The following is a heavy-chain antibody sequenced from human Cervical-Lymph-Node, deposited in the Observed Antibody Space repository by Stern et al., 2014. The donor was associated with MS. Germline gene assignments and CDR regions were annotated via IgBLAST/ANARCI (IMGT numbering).Heavy chain of an antibody. CDR1: GYTFTTYY. D-gene: IGHD1-1*01. V-gene: IGHV1-46*01. Sequence: VQLVQSGAEIRKPGAPGKISCEASGYTFTTYYIHWVRQAPGQGLEWVALFNPSSGKSTYAQRFQGRVTVTGDTSTSTVSLELTGLTSEDAAVYYCARVLSLATSDSWGQGTLVIVSS. CDR3: ARVLSLATSDS. J-gene: IGHJ4*02. CDR2: FNPSSGKS.